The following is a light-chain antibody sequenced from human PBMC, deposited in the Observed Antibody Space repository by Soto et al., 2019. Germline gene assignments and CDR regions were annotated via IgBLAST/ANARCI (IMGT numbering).Light chain of an antibody. CDR1: QGISTF. CDR2: TAS. Sequence: DIQLTQSPSSLSASVGDRVTISCRASQGISTFLAWYQQKPGKAPKSLIKTASTLQSGVPSRFRCSGSDTDFVLTISSLQPEDFATYFCQQYSSYPRTFGQGTRLDLK. CDR3: QQYSSYPRT. V-gene: IGKV1D-16*01. J-gene: IGKJ5*01.